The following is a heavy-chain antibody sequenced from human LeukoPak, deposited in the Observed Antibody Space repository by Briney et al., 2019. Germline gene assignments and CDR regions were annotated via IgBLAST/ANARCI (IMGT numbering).Heavy chain of an antibody. V-gene: IGHV1-18*01. J-gene: IGHJ4*02. CDR3: ARVQWYYDILTGYNGFDY. Sequence: ASVKVSCKASGYTFTSYGISWVRQAPGQGLEWMGWISAYNGNTNYAQKLQGRVTMTTDTSTSTAYMELRSLRSDDTAVYYCARVQWYYDILTGYNGFDYWGQGTLVTVSS. CDR1: GYTFTSYG. D-gene: IGHD3-9*01. CDR2: ISAYNGNT.